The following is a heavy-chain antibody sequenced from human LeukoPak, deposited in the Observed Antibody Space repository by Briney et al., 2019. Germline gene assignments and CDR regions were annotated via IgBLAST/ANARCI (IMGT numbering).Heavy chain of an antibody. CDR3: TTGITMVRGVIHLIDY. D-gene: IGHD3-10*01. J-gene: IGHJ4*02. CDR2: LKSKIAGGTT. Sequence: SGVSLRLSCAASAFTFSNAWMSWVRQAPGKGREWVGSLKSKIAGGTTDYAAPVKGRFTISRDDSKNTLYLQMNSLKTEDTAVYYCTTGITMVRGVIHLIDYWGQGTLVTVSS. CDR1: AFTFSNAW. V-gene: IGHV3-15*01.